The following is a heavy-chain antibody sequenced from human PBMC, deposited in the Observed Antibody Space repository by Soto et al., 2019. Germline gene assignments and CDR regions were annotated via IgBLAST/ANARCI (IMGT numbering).Heavy chain of an antibody. D-gene: IGHD2-8*01. CDR1: GFTCSSYW. Sequence: PGGSLRLSCAASGFTCSSYWMSWVRHAPGKGLEWVANIKQDGSEKYYVDSVMGRFTISRDNAKNSLYLQMNSLRAEDTAVYYCARDRVMDYYYGMDVWGQGTTVTVSS. CDR3: ARDRVMDYYYGMDV. CDR2: IKQDGSEK. V-gene: IGHV3-7*03. J-gene: IGHJ6*02.